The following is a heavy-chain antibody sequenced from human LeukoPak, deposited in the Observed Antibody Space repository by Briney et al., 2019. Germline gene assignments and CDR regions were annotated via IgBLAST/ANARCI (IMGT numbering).Heavy chain of an antibody. Sequence: GESLKISCKASGYSFTRYWIAWVRQMPGKGLEWMGIIYPGDSDTRYSPSFQGQVTISADKSISTAYLQWSSLKASDTAMYYCARSDPRESSAYYAQEVVDYWGQGTLVTVSS. CDR3: ARSDPRESSAYYAQEVVDY. CDR2: IYPGDSDT. V-gene: IGHV5-51*01. CDR1: GYSFTRYW. J-gene: IGHJ4*02. D-gene: IGHD3-22*01.